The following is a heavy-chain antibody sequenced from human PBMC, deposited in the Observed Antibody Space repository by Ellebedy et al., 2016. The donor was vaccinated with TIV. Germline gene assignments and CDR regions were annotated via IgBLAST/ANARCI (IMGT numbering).Heavy chain of an antibody. CDR2: ISSSSSYI. CDR3: ARDWTVTTYDAFDI. CDR1: GFTFSSYS. V-gene: IGHV3-21*01. J-gene: IGHJ3*02. Sequence: GGSLRLXXAASGFTFSSYSMNWVRQAPGKGLEWVSSISSSSSYIYYADSVKGRFTISRDNAKNSLYLQMNSLRAEDTAVYYCARDWTVTTYDAFDIWGQGTMVTVSS. D-gene: IGHD4-17*01.